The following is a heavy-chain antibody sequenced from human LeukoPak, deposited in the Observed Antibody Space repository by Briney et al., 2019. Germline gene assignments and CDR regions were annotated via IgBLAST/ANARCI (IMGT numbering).Heavy chain of an antibody. Sequence: GGSLRLSCAASGFTFSSYWMSWVRQAPGKGLEWVANMKQDGSEKYYVDSVKGRFTISRDNAKNSLYLQMNSLRAEDTAVYYCARDPGYCSGGSCYFDYWGQGTLVTVSS. V-gene: IGHV3-7*01. D-gene: IGHD2-15*01. CDR1: GFTFSSYW. CDR2: MKQDGSEK. J-gene: IGHJ4*02. CDR3: ARDPGYCSGGSCYFDY.